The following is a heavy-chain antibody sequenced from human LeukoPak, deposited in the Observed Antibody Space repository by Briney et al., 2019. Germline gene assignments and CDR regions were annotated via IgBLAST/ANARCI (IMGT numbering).Heavy chain of an antibody. D-gene: IGHD6-13*01. CDR2: LSSNSAYI. Sequence: GGSLRLSCAASGFTFSSSSMNWVRQAPGKGLEWVSSLSSNSAYIYYADSVKGRFAISRDNAKNSLYLQMNSLRAEDTAVYYCARTLGPKYSSSWYGHWGQGTLVTVSS. V-gene: IGHV3-21*01. CDR1: GFTFSSSS. J-gene: IGHJ5*02. CDR3: ARTLGPKYSSSWYGH.